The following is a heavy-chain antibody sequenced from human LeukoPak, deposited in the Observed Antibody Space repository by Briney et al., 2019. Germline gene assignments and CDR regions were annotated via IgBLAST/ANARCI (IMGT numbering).Heavy chain of an antibody. Sequence: SETLSLTCTVSGGSISSHYWSWIRQPPGKGLEWIGYIYYSGSTNYNPSLKSRVTISVDTSKNQFSLKLSSVTAADTAVYYCARGSSGYYEYFDYWGRGTLVTVSS. CDR1: GGSISSHY. CDR2: IYYSGST. V-gene: IGHV4-59*11. J-gene: IGHJ4*02. CDR3: ARGSSGYYEYFDY. D-gene: IGHD3-22*01.